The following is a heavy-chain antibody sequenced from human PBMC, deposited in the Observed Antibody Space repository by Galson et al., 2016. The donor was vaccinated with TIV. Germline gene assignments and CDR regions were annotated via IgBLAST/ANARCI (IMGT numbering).Heavy chain of an antibody. D-gene: IGHD1-26*01. CDR2: IIPMVGMT. V-gene: IGHV1-69*02. Sequence: SVKVSCKASGGTFSSYRVSWVRQAPGQGLEWMGRIIPMVGMTNYAQKFQGKITITADRSTTTAYLELSSLRSEDTAVYYCARRYSGSKNGFDMWGQGTMVTVS. CDR1: GGTFSSYR. CDR3: ARRYSGSKNGFDM. J-gene: IGHJ3*02.